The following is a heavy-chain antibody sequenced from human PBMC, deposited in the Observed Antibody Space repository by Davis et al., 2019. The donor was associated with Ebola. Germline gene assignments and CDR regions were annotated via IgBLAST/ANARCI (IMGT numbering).Heavy chain of an antibody. J-gene: IGHJ4*02. V-gene: IGHV4-39*01. Sequence: SETLSLTCTVSGGSISSGGYYWSWIRQPPGKGLEWIGNIYYTGSTYYNSSLKSRVTMSVDTSKNQFSLKLRSVTAADTAVYYCARLFYHDTSGPTYHFDYWGQGTLVTVSS. CDR2: IYYTGST. CDR1: GGSISSGGYY. D-gene: IGHD3-22*01. CDR3: ARLFYHDTSGPTYHFDY.